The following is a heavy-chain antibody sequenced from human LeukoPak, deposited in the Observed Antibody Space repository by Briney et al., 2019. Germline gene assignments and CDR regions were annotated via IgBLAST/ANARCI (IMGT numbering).Heavy chain of an antibody. Sequence: SETLSLTCTVSGGSISSRSYYWGWIRQPPGKGLEWIGSIHYSGRTYYNPSLKSRDTISVDTSKNQLSLKLSSMTAADTAVYHCARQIAVAGEWAFDIWGQGTMVTVSS. J-gene: IGHJ3*02. CDR1: GGSISSRSYY. V-gene: IGHV4-39*01. CDR2: IHYSGRT. CDR3: ARQIAVAGEWAFDI. D-gene: IGHD6-19*01.